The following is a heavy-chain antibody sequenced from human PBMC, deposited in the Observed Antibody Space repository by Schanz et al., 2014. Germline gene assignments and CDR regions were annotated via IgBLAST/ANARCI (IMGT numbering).Heavy chain of an antibody. CDR1: EFTFSSYK. D-gene: IGHD3-9*01. V-gene: IGHV3-21*01. J-gene: IGHJ4*02. Sequence: EVQLVASGGGLVKPGGSLRLSCEASEFTFSSYKMNWVRQAPGKGLEWVSSISSSGSYIHYADSVKRRFTISRDNAKNTLYLQMNSLRAEDTAVYYCARDSRPNYDFLTAYYSIDYWGQGTLVTVSS. CDR3: ARDSRPNYDFLTAYYSIDY. CDR2: ISSSGSYI.